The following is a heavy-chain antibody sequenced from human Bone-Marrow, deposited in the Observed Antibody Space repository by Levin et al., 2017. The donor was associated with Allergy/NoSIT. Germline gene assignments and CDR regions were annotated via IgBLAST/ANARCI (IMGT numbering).Heavy chain of an antibody. J-gene: IGHJ4*02. Sequence: GESLKISCKASGYRFTDYWIHWVRRAPGQGFEWLGRIDPNSGATNSAQQFQGRVTMTRDTAISTAHMQLSGLRSDDTAVYYCALLSVAPSIEYWGQGTLVTVSS. D-gene: IGHD2/OR15-2a*01. CDR3: ALLSVAPSIEY. CDR1: GYRFTDYW. CDR2: IDPNSGAT. V-gene: IGHV1-2*06.